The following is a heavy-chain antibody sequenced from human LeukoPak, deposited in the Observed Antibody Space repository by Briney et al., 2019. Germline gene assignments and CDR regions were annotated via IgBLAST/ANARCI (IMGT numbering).Heavy chain of an antibody. CDR1: GYTLTELS. V-gene: IGHV1-24*01. J-gene: IGHJ5*02. Sequence: ASVKVSCKVSGYTLTELSMHWVRQAPGKGLEWMGGFDPEDGETIYAQKFQGRVTMTEDTSTDTAYMELSSLRSEDTAVYYCARDNSVGDIAWWFDPWGQGTLVTVSS. CDR3: ARDNSVGDIAWWFDP. CDR2: FDPEDGET. D-gene: IGHD3-16*02.